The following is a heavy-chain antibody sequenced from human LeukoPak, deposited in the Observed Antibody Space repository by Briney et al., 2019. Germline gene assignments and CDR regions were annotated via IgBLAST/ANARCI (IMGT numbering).Heavy chain of an antibody. CDR1: GGSISSYY. CDR2: IYYSGST. V-gene: IGHV4-59*01. Sequence: SETLSLTCTVSGGSISSYYWSWIRRPPGKGLEWIGYIYYSGSTNYNPSLKSRVTISVDTSKNQFSLKLSSVTAADTAVYYCARDRGYSGYPSSFDPWGQGTLVTVSS. CDR3: ARDRGYSGYPSSFDP. D-gene: IGHD5-12*01. J-gene: IGHJ5*02.